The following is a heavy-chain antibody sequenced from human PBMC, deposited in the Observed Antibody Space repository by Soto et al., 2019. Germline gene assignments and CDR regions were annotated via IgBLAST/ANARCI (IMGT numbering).Heavy chain of an antibody. D-gene: IGHD2-2*01. Sequence: SETLSLTCAVYGGSFSGYYWSWIRQPPGKGLEWIGEINHSGSTNYNPSLKSRVTISVDTSKNQFSLKLSSVTAADTAVYYCARGYCSSTSCQLPFDYWGQGTLVTVSS. CDR3: ARGYCSSTSCQLPFDY. CDR2: INHSGST. V-gene: IGHV4-34*01. CDR1: GGSFSGYY. J-gene: IGHJ4*02.